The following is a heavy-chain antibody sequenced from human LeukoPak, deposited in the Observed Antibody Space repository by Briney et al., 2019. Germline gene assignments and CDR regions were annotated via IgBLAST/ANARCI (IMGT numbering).Heavy chain of an antibody. CDR3: ARWGSSNWWEHLGDY. CDR2: ISSHNGNT. Sequence: ASVKVSCKASGYTFTSYDINWVRQATGQGLEWMGWISSHNGNTKYAQKFQGRVTMTTDTSTSTAYMELRSLRYDDTAVYYCARWGSSNWWEHLGDYWGQGTLVTVSS. D-gene: IGHD2-8*02. V-gene: IGHV1-18*01. CDR1: GYTFTSYD. J-gene: IGHJ4*02.